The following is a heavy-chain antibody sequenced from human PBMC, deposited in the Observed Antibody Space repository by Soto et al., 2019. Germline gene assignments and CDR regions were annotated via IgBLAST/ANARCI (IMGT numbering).Heavy chain of an antibody. Sequence: SETLSLTCTVSGGSISSSSYYWGWIRQPPGKGLEWIGSIYYSGSTYYNPSLKSRVTISVDTSKNQFSLKLSSETAADTAVYYCARHSDSGSYLDYFDYWGQGTLVTVSS. CDR2: IYYSGST. D-gene: IGHD1-26*01. V-gene: IGHV4-39*01. CDR3: ARHSDSGSYLDYFDY. CDR1: GGSISSSSYY. J-gene: IGHJ4*02.